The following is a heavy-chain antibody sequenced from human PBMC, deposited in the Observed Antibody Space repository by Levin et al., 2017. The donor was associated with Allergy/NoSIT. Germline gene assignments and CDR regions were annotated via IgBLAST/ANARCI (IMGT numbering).Heavy chain of an antibody. V-gene: IGHV1-18*01. Sequence: ASVKVSCKASGYTFTNYAIIWVRQAPGQGLEWMGYISAYNGRTSYAQKVQGRVTMTTETSTSTVYMELRSLRSDDTAVYYCTREEMNVVGATKGGLEYWGQGTLVTVSS. CDR3: TREEMNVVGATKGGLEY. J-gene: IGHJ4*02. CDR1: GYTFTNYA. D-gene: IGHD1-26*01. CDR2: ISAYNGRT.